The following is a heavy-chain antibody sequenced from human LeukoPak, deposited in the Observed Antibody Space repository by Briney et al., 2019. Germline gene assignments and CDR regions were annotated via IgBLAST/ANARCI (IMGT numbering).Heavy chain of an antibody. V-gene: IGHV3-23*01. CDR3: ANREQY. J-gene: IGHJ4*02. D-gene: IGHD1/OR15-1a*01. CDR2: ISGTGGST. CDR1: GFTFSSYA. Sequence: GGSLRLSCAASGFTFSSYAMRWVRQAPGKGLEWVSTISGTGGSTCYADSVKGRFTISRDNSKNTLYLQMNSLRAEHTAVFYCANREQYWRQGTLVTVSS.